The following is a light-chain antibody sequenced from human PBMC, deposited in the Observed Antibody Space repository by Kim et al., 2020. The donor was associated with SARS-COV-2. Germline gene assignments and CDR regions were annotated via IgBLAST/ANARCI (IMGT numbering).Light chain of an antibody. Sequence: VALGQTVRITCQGDSLRSYYATWYQQKPRPAPVLVIYGRNNRPSGIPDRFFGSTSGNTASLTISGAQAEDEADFYCQSRDSGGNVVFGGGTQLTVL. J-gene: IGLJ2*01. CDR3: QSRDSGGNVV. CDR2: GRN. CDR1: SLRSYY. V-gene: IGLV3-19*01.